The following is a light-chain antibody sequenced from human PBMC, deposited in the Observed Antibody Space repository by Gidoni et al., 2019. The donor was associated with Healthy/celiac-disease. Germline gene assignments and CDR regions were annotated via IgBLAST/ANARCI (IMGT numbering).Light chain of an antibody. CDR1: QSVSSN. V-gene: IGKV3-15*01. CDR2: GAS. J-gene: IGKJ1*01. CDR3: QQYNNWPPWT. Sequence: EIVMTQSPATLSVSPGERATLSCRASQSVSSNLAWYQQKPGQAPRLLIYGASTRATGIPARFSGSGSGTEFTLTISSLHSEAFAVYYCQQYNNWPPWTFXQXTKVEIK.